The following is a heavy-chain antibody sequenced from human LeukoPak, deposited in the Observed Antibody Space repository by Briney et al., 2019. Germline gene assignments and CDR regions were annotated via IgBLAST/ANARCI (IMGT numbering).Heavy chain of an antibody. CDR1: GYTFTSYG. CDR3: ATKGRVEYYGSGTDYYYYYMDV. V-gene: IGHV1-18*01. CDR2: ISVYNGNT. Sequence: ASVKVSCKASGYTFTSYGSSWVRQAPGQGLEWMGWISVYNGNTNYAQNLQGRVTMTTDTSTSTAYMEVRSLRSEDTAVYYCATKGRVEYYGSGTDYYYYYMDVWGKGTTVTISS. J-gene: IGHJ6*03. D-gene: IGHD3-10*01.